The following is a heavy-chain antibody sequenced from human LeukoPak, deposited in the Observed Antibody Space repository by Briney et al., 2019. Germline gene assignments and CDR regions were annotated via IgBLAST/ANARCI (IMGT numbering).Heavy chain of an antibody. CDR2: SDYSGTS. D-gene: IGHD3-3*01. CDR1: GGSISNSNYY. CDR3: ARGTITIFGVVFPFDY. J-gene: IGHJ4*02. V-gene: IGHV4-39*01. Sequence: PSETLSLTCTVSGGSISNSNYYWGWIRQAPGKGLEWIGTSDYSGTSHYNPSLKSRVTMSVDTSKNQFSLKLSSVTAADTAVYYCARGTITIFGVVFPFDYWGQGTLATVSS.